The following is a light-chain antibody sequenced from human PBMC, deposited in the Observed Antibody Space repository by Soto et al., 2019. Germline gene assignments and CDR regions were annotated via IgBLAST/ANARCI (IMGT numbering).Light chain of an antibody. CDR2: DVS. CDR3: SSYTSSSTLGI. Sequence: VLTQPASVSGSPGQSITISCTGTSSDFGGYNYVSWYQQHPGKAPKLMIYDVSNRPSGVSNRFSGSKSGNTASLTISGLQAEDEADYYCSSYTSSSTLGIFGTGTKVTVL. CDR1: SSDFGGYNY. J-gene: IGLJ1*01. V-gene: IGLV2-14*01.